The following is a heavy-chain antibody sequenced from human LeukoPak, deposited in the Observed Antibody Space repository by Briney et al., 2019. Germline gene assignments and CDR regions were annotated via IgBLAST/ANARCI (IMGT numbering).Heavy chain of an antibody. J-gene: IGHJ4*01. V-gene: IGHV4-38-2*02. CDR3: ARDQGGNPIDY. CDR2: IHHSGST. CDR1: GFSISSGYY. Sequence: SETLSLTCTVSGFSISSGYYWGWIRQPPGKGLDWIGSIHHSGSTYYNASLKSRVTISVDTSKNQFSLKLSSVTAADTAVYYCARDQGGNPIDYWGHGTLVTVSS. D-gene: IGHD4-23*01.